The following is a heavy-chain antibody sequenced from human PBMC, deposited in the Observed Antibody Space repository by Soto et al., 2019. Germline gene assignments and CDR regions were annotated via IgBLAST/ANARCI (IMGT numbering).Heavy chain of an antibody. CDR3: ARGYKQWELLPGYAYDI. J-gene: IGHJ3*02. D-gene: IGHD1-26*01. CDR2: ISAYNGNT. Sequence: ASVKVSCKAAGDTFTSYGISWVRQAPGQGLEWMGWISAYNGNTNYAQKLQGRVTMTTDTSTSTAYMELRSLRSDDTAVYYCARGYKQWELLPGYAYDIWGQGPMVTVS. V-gene: IGHV1-18*01. CDR1: GDTFTSYG.